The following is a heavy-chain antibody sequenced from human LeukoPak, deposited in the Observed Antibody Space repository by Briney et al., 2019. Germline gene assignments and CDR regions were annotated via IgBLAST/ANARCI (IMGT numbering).Heavy chain of an antibody. J-gene: IGHJ6*03. CDR1: GFTVSSNY. Sequence: GGSLRLSCAASGFTVSSNYMSWVRQAPGKGLEWVSAISGSGGSTYYADSVKGRFTISRDNAKNSLYLQMNSLRAEDTAVYYCARAYSSSLGGYYYMDVWGKGTTVTVSS. V-gene: IGHV3-53*01. CDR2: ISGSGGST. CDR3: ARAYSSSLGGYYYMDV. D-gene: IGHD6-6*01.